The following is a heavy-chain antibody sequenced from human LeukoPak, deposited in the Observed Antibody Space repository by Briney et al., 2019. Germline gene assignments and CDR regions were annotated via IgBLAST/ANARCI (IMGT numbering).Heavy chain of an antibody. J-gene: IGHJ3*02. D-gene: IGHD4-17*01. Sequence: KPSETRSLTCTVSGYSFSSGYYWGWIRQPPGKGLEWIGSIYHSGSTYYNPSLKSRVTISVDTSKNQFSLKLSSVTAADTAVYYCASTVTKGAFDIWGQGTMVTVSS. CDR2: IYHSGST. CDR1: GYSFSSGYY. V-gene: IGHV4-38-2*02. CDR3: ASTVTKGAFDI.